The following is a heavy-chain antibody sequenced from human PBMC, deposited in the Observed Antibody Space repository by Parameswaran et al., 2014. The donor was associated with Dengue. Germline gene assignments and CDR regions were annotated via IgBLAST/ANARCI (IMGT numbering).Heavy chain of an antibody. CDR2: IYYSGST. Sequence: WIRQPPGKGLEWIGSIYYSGSTYYNPSLKSRVTISVDTSKNQFSLKLSSVTAADTAVYYCAAQDLLWFGEFSTYYYYGMDVWAKDHGHRLL. CDR3: AAQDLLWFGEFSTYYYYGMDV. J-gene: IGHJ6*04. D-gene: IGHD3-10*01. V-gene: IGHV4-39*01.